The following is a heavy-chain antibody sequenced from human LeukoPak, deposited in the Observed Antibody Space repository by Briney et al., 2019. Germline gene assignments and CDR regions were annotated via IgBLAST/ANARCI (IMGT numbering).Heavy chain of an antibody. J-gene: IGHJ3*02. CDR2: ISGSGGST. V-gene: IGHV3-23*01. D-gene: IGHD4-17*01. Sequence: PGGSLRLSCAASGFTFSSYAMSWVRQAPGKGLEWVSAISGSGGSTYYADSVKGRFTISRDNSKNSLYLQMNSLRAEDTAVYYCARDHLYGDYVLHAFDIWGQGTMVTVSS. CDR3: ARDHLYGDYVLHAFDI. CDR1: GFTFSSYA.